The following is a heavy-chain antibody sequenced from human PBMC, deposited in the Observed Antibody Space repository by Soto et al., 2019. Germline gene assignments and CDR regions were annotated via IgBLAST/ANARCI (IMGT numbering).Heavy chain of an antibody. V-gene: IGHV1-3*01. Sequence: ASVKVSCKASGYTFTSYAMHWVRQAPGQRLEWMGWINAGNGNTKYSQKFQGRVTITRDTSASTAYMELSSLRSEDTAVYYCARVIGGTYYYDSSGIRGYAFDIWGQGTMVTVSS. J-gene: IGHJ3*02. CDR1: GYTFTSYA. D-gene: IGHD3-22*01. CDR3: ARVIGGTYYYDSSGIRGYAFDI. CDR2: INAGNGNT.